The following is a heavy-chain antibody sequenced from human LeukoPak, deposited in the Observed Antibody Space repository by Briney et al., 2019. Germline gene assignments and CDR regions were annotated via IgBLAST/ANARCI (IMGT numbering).Heavy chain of an antibody. D-gene: IGHD1-1*01. CDR2: IGTAGDT. CDR1: GFTFGDFD. V-gene: IGHV3-13*01. J-gene: IGHJ4*02. CDR3: ARVAKERVGGVYYFDY. Sequence: GGSLRLSCAVAGFTFGDFDMHWVRQATGKVLEWDSAIGTAGDTYYTGSVKGRFTISRENAKNSLYIQMNSLRAGDTAVYYCARVAKERVGGVYYFDYWGQGTLVTVSS.